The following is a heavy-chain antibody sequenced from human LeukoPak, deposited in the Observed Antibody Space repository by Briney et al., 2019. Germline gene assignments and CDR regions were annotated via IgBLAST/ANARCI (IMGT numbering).Heavy chain of an antibody. V-gene: IGHV3-23*01. Sequence: GGSLRLSCAASGFIFTSYAMSWLRQAPGKGLEGVSGIPGSGGSAYYADSVKGRFTISRDNSKNTLSLQMNSLRAEDTAVYYCAKVHSGGWIYDDWGQGTLVTVSS. D-gene: IGHD6-19*01. J-gene: IGHJ4*02. CDR3: AKVHSGGWIYDD. CDR1: GFIFTSYA. CDR2: IPGSGGSA.